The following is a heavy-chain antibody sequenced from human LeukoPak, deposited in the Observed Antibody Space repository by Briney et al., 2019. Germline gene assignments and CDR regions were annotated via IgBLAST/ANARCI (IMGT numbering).Heavy chain of an antibody. D-gene: IGHD3-10*01. V-gene: IGHV1-18*01. J-gene: IGHJ6*03. Sequence: GASVKVSCKASGYTFTSYGISWVRQAPGQGLEWMGWISAYNGNTNYAQKFQGRVTMTRDMSTSTVYMELSSLRSEDTAVYYCARAGVLVWFGELLHYYYYMDVWGKGTTVTVSS. CDR1: GYTFTSYG. CDR2: ISAYNGNT. CDR3: ARAGVLVWFGELLHYYYYMDV.